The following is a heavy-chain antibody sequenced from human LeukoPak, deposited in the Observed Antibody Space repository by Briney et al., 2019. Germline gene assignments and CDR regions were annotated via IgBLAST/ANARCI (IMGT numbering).Heavy chain of an antibody. J-gene: IGHJ4*02. V-gene: IGHV4-59*01. CDR2: IYYSGST. D-gene: IGHD6-13*01. Sequence: TSETLSLTCTVSGGYISSYYWSWIRRPPGKGLEWIGYIYYSGSTNYNPSLKSRVTISVDTSKNRFSLKLSSVTAADTAVYYCARSLAAAANLDYWGQGTLVTVSS. CDR3: ARSLAAAANLDY. CDR1: GGYISSYY.